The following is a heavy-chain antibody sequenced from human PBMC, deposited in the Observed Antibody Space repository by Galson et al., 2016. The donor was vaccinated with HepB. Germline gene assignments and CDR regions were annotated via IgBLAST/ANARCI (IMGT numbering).Heavy chain of an antibody. V-gene: IGHV3-30-3*01. CDR1: GFSFSVYG. J-gene: IGHJ4*02. CDR3: AKDYRYGDSCCHFDS. CDR2: ISNDGSDE. Sequence: SLRLSCAASGFSFSVYGMHWVRQTPGKGLEWVAFISNDGSDEYYADSVKGRFTISRDNSKNTLYLQMNSLRAEDTAVYYCAKDYRYGDSCCHFDSWGQGTLLTVSS. D-gene: IGHD2-15*01.